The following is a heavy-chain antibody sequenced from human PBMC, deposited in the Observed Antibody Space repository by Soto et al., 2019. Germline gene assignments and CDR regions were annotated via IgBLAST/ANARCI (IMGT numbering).Heavy chain of an antibody. CDR2: IDWDDDK. J-gene: IGHJ6*02. CDR1: GFSLSTSGMC. V-gene: IGHV2-70*01. D-gene: IGHD6-13*01. CDR3: ARTPSIAAAGGYYYYGMDV. Sequence: SGPTLVNPTQTLTLTCTFSGFSLSTSGMCVSWIRQPPGKALEWLALIDWDDDKYYSTSLKTRLTTSKDTSKNQVVLTMTNMDPVDTATYYCARTPSIAAAGGYYYYGMDVWGQGTTVTVSS.